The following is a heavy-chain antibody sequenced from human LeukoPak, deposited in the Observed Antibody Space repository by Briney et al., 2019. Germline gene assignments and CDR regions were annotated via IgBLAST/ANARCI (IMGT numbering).Heavy chain of an antibody. D-gene: IGHD3-22*01. CDR1: GFIFGDYN. CDR2: ISSGGSTI. CDR3: AREPPGNYDDSGHYYAYFDC. V-gene: IGHV3-48*02. J-gene: IGHJ4*02. Sequence: GGSLRLSCAASGFIFGDYNMNWVRQAPGKGLEWVSYISSGGSTIYYADTVKGRFTISRDNARNSLYLQMNGLTDEDTAVYYCAREPPGNYDDSGHYYAYFDCWGQGAPVTVSS.